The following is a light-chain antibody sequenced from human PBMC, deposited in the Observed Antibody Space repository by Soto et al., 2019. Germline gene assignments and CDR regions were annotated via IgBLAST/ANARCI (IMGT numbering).Light chain of an antibody. CDR2: AAS. CDR1: QGISSY. CDR3: QQYYSYSWT. Sequence: AIRMTQSPSSFSASTGDRVTITCRASQGISSYLAWYQQKPGKAPKLLIYAASTLQSGVPSRFSGSGSGTDFTLTISCLQSEDFANYYCQQYYSYSWTLGQGTKVEIK. V-gene: IGKV1-8*01. J-gene: IGKJ1*01.